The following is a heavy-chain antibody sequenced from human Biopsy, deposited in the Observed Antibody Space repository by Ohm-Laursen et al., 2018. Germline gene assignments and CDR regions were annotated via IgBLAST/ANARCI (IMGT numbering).Heavy chain of an antibody. J-gene: IGHJ5*02. CDR2: IIPIFQTT. CDR1: GGTFTASA. Sequence: SVKVSCKVFGGTFTASAISWVRLAPGHGLEFVGGIIPIFQTTHYAQSFQGRVTIVADKSTSTAYMELSSLGSDDTAIYYCATVRGLVWFGELIAWGQGTLVTVSS. D-gene: IGHD3-10*01. CDR3: ATVRGLVWFGELIA. V-gene: IGHV1-69*06.